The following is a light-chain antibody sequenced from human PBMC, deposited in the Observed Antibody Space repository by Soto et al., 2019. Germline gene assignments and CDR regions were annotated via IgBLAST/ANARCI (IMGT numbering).Light chain of an antibody. J-gene: IGKJ4*01. CDR2: AAS. CDR1: QTISRN. V-gene: IGKV1-39*01. Sequence: DIQMTQSPVSLSASVGDRVTITCRSSQTISRNLNWYQQKPGKAPKLLIFAASSLQSGVPLRFSGGGSGTDFTLTISSLQPEDFATYYCQQSYDNPLTFGGGTKVEIK. CDR3: QQSYDNPLT.